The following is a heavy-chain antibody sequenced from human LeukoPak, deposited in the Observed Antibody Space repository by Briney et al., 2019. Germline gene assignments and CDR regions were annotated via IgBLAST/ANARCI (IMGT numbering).Heavy chain of an antibody. J-gene: IGHJ4*02. Sequence: GGSLRLSCAASGFTFSSYSMNWVRQAPGKGLEWVSSISSSRSDIYYADSVKGEFTISIDNAKNTLYLQMNSLRAEDTAVYYCARRGISGWYDSFDYWGQGTLVTVSS. CDR3: ARRGISGWYDSFDY. V-gene: IGHV3-21*01. D-gene: IGHD6-19*01. CDR1: GFTFSSYS. CDR2: ISSSRSDI.